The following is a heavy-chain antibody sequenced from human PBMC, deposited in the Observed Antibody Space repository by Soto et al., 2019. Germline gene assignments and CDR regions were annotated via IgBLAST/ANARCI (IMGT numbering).Heavy chain of an antibody. CDR3: VFFFPGEYSYGFYYYGMDV. J-gene: IGHJ6*04. CDR2: IFYSGST. CDR1: GCSISSSSYY. Sequence: TSETLSLTCTVSGCSISSSSYYWGWIRQPPGKGLEWIGSIFYSGSTYYNPSLKSRVTISVDTSKNQFSLKLTSVTAAETAVYYCVFFFPGEYSYGFYYYGMDVWGKGTTVTAPS. V-gene: IGHV4-39*01. D-gene: IGHD5-18*01.